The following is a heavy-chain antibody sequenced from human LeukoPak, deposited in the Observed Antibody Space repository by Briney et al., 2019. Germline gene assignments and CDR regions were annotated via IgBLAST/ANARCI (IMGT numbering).Heavy chain of an antibody. CDR2: IYHSGST. CDR3: ARRLNWFDP. V-gene: IGHV4-38-2*01. J-gene: IGHJ5*02. CDR1: GYSISSGYY. Sequence: SETLSLTCAVSGYSISSGYYWGWIRQPPGKGLEWIGSIYHSGSTYYNPSLKRRVTISVDTSKNQFSLKLSSVTAADTAVYYCARRLNWFDPWGQGTLVTVSS.